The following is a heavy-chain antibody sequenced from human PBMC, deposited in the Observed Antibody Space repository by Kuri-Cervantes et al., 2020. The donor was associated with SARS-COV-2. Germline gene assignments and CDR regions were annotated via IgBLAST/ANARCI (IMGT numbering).Heavy chain of an antibody. D-gene: IGHD3-3*01. CDR1: GGSISSYY. CDR3: AGGLHGEVIIFY. Sequence: SETLSLTCTVSGGSISSYYWSWIRQPPGKGLEWIGYIYYSGSTNYNPSLKSRVTISVDTSKNQFSLKLSSVTAADTAVYYCAGGLHGEVIIFYWGQGTLVTVSS. V-gene: IGHV4-59*08. CDR2: IYYSGST. J-gene: IGHJ4*02.